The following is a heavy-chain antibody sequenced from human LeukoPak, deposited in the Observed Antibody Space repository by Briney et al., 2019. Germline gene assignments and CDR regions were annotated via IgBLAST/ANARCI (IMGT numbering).Heavy chain of an antibody. CDR1: GFTFSSYG. D-gene: IGHD3-22*01. V-gene: IGHV3-30*18. J-gene: IGHJ4*02. Sequence: GGSLRLSCAASGFTFSSYGMHWVRQAPGKGLEWVAVISYDGSNKYYADSVKGRFTISRDNSKNTLYLQMNSLRAEDTAVYYCAKDTYYDSSGYPGYWGQGTLVTVSS. CDR3: AKDTYYDSSGYPGY. CDR2: ISYDGSNK.